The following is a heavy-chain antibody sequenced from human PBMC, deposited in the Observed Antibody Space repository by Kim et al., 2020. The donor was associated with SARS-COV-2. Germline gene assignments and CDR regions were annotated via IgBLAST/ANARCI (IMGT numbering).Heavy chain of an antibody. CDR1: GGSISSGGYY. J-gene: IGHJ6*02. V-gene: IGHV4-31*03. CDR2: IYYSGST. Sequence: SETLSLTCNVSGGSISSGGYYWSWIRQHPGKGLEWIGYIYYSGSTYYKPSLKSRVTISVDTSKNQLSLKLRSVTDADTAVDYCARDPLKIPVPLGYYFYYGMDFWGQGTTVTVSS. CDR3: ARDPLKIPVPLGYYFYYGMDF.